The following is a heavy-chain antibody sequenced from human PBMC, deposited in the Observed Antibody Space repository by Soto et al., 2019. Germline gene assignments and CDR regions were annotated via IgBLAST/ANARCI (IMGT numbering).Heavy chain of an antibody. D-gene: IGHD5-18*01. CDR3: ARWAEGYRYGYNYGMDV. J-gene: IGHJ6*02. V-gene: IGHV4-59*01. CDR2: IYYDGTT. Sequence: SSETLSLTCTVSGGSINSYYWGWIRQPPGRGLEWIGYIYYDGTTTYNPSLNIRVTISVHPSKTNFSLKLSSVTTADTAVYYCARWAEGYRYGYNYGMDVWGQGTTVTVSS. CDR1: GGSINSYY.